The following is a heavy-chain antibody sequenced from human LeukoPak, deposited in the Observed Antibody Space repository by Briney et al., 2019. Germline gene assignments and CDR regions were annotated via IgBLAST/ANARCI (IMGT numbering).Heavy chain of an antibody. J-gene: IGHJ4*02. CDR3: AKSASSWPLYYFNY. Sequence: GGSLRLSCAASGFTFDVYGMSWVRQAPGKGLEWVSGLNWNGGGTGYADSVKGRFIISRDNAKNCQYLQMNSLRAEDTALYYCAKSASSWPLYYFNYWGQGTLVTASS. D-gene: IGHD6-13*01. CDR2: LNWNGGGT. V-gene: IGHV3-20*04. CDR1: GFTFDVYG.